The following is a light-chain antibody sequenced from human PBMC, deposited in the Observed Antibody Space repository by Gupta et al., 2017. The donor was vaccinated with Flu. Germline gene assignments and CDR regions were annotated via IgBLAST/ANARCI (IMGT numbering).Light chain of an antibody. J-gene: IGKJ4*01. Sequence: SVGDRVTITCRSSQSISSYLNWYQQKPGKASQLLIYAASSLQSGVPSRFSGSGSGTDFTLTISSLQPEDFATYYCQQSYSTPFTFDVGTKVE. CDR3: QQSYSTPFT. V-gene: IGKV1-39*01. CDR2: AAS. CDR1: QSISSY.